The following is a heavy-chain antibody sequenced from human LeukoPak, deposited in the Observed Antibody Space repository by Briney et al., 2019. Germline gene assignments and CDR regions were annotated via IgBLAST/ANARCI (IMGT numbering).Heavy chain of an antibody. V-gene: IGHV1-2*04. CDR2: INPDSGGT. CDR1: GYTFTGYY. Sequence: ASVKVSCKASGYTFTGYYMHWVRQAPGQGLEWMGWINPDSGGTNYAQNFQGWVTMTRDTSISTAYMELSRLRPDDTAVYYCARAGDTPFDYWGQGTLVTVSS. D-gene: IGHD2-21*01. J-gene: IGHJ4*02. CDR3: ARAGDTPFDY.